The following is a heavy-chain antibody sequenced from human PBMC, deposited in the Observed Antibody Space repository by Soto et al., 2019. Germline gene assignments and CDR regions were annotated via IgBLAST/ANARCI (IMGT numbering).Heavy chain of an antibody. CDR3: AATTHYDFWSGYFTGVAFDI. J-gene: IGHJ3*02. CDR1: GFTVSDSA. CDR2: IVVGNGHT. Sequence: QMQLVQSGPEVKGPGTSVKVSCQASGFTVSDSAAQWVRQARGQPVEWIGYIVVGNGHTNFAQRFKERVTFSSDKSRGTAYMELRSLRSEDTAVYYCAATTHYDFWSGYFTGVAFDIWGQGTKVTVSS. V-gene: IGHV1-58*01. D-gene: IGHD3-3*01.